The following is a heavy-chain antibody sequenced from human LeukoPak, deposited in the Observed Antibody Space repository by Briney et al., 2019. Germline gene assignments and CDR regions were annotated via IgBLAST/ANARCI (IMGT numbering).Heavy chain of an antibody. J-gene: IGHJ3*02. V-gene: IGHV1-2*02. CDR1: GYTFASYG. Sequence: ASVKVSCKTSGYTFASYGITWVRQTRAQGLEWMGWINPNSGGTNYAQKFQGRVTMTRDTSISTAYMELSRLRSDDTAVYYCARGGRFLEWDDAFDIWGQGTMVTVSS. D-gene: IGHD3-3*01. CDR2: INPNSGGT. CDR3: ARGGRFLEWDDAFDI.